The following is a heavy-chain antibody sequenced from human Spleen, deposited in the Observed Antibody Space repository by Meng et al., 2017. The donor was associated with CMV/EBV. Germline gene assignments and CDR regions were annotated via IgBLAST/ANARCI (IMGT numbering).Heavy chain of an antibody. CDR2: ISYSGTNI. CDR3: ARDRGSYSSGWAYYFDF. J-gene: IGHJ4*02. V-gene: IGHV3-48*03. CDR1: GFTFSSYE. D-gene: IGHD6-19*01. Sequence: GESLKISCAASGFTFSSYEMNWVRQAPGKGLEWVSYISYSGTNIYYADSVKGRFTISRDDARNSLYLQMNSLRADDTAVYYCARDRGSYSSGWAYYFDFWGQGTLVTVSS.